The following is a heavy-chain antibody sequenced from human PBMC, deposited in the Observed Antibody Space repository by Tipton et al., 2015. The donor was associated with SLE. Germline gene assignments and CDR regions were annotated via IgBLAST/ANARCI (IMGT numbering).Heavy chain of an antibody. D-gene: IGHD1-26*01. V-gene: IGHV3-15*01. CDR1: GFTFSNAW. CDR2: IKSKTDGGTT. Sequence: SLRLSCAASGFTFSNAWMSWVRQAPGKGLEWVGRIKSKTDGGTTDYAAPVKGRFTISRDDSKNTLYLQMNSLKTEDTAVYYCTTGERSGSLVDYWGQGTLVTVSS. CDR3: TTGERSGSLVDY. J-gene: IGHJ4*02.